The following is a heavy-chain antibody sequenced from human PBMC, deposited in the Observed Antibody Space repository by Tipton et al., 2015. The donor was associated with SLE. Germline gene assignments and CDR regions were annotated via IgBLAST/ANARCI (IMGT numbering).Heavy chain of an antibody. J-gene: IGHJ4*02. Sequence: TLSLTCSVSGVSISSHSHYWGWIRQPPGKGLDWIGHVYYRGGTYYNPSLGSRVTISVDTSKNQFSLKLSSVTAADPAIYYCARVGGTSLFDYWGQGTLVTVSP. CDR2: VYYRGGT. D-gene: IGHD1-26*01. V-gene: IGHV4-39*07. CDR3: ARVGGTSLFDY. CDR1: GVSISSHSHY.